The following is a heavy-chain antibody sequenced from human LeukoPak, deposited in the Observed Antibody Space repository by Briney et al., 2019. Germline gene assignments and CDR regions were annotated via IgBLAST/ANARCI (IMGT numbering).Heavy chain of an antibody. CDR3: AKDSGDTMVRPPKVGYFDY. Sequence: GGSLRLSCAASGFTFSSYAMSWVRRAPGKGLEWVSAISGSGGSTYYADSVKGRFTISRDNSKNTLYLQMNSLRAEDTAVYYCAKDSGDTMVRPPKVGYFDYWGQGTLVTVSS. J-gene: IGHJ4*02. V-gene: IGHV3-23*01. CDR1: GFTFSSYA. D-gene: IGHD3-10*01. CDR2: ISGSGGST.